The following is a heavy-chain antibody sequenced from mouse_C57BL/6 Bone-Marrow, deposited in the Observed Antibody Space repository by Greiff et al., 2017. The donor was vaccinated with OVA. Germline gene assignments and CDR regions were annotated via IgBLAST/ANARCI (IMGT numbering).Heavy chain of an antibody. CDR2: IRSKSNNYAT. D-gene: IGHD2-4*01. CDR3: ADDYDGYWYFDV. V-gene: IGHV10-1*01. J-gene: IGHJ1*03. CDR1: GFSFNTYA. Sequence: GGGLVQPKGSLKLSCAASGFSFNTYAMNWVRQAPGKGLEWVARIRSKSNNYATYYADSVNDRFTIYRDDSESMLYLQMNNEKTEDTAMYYCADDYDGYWYFDVWGTGTTVTVSS.